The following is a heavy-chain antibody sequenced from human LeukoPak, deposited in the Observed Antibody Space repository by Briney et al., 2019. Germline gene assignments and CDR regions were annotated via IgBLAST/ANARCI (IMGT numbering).Heavy chain of an antibody. Sequence: GASVTVSCKASGGTFSSYAISWVRQAPGQGLEWMGGIIPIFGTANYAQKFQGRVTITADESTSTAYMELSSLRSEDTAVYYCARDSKPYYYDSSGYICAFDIWGQGTMVTVSS. V-gene: IGHV1-69*13. CDR3: ARDSKPYYYDSSGYICAFDI. CDR2: IIPIFGTA. CDR1: GGTFSSYA. D-gene: IGHD3-22*01. J-gene: IGHJ3*02.